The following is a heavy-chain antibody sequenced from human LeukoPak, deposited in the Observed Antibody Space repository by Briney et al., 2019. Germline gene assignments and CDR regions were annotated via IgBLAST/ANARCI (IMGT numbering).Heavy chain of an antibody. J-gene: IGHJ4*02. CDR3: AREATSRLVPASAGKDLDY. CDR2: INPSGGST. D-gene: IGHD6-13*01. Sequence: ASVTVSCTASVYTFTIYFIHWVRQAPGQGLEWMGMINPSGGSTSYPQKFQGRVTMTRDTSTSTVCMELSSLTSEDTAVYYCAREATSRLVPASAGKDLDYWGQGTLVTVSS. V-gene: IGHV1-46*01. CDR1: VYTFTIYF.